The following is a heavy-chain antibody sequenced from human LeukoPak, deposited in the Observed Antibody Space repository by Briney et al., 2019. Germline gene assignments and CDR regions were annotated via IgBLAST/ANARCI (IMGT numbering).Heavy chain of an antibody. Sequence: GRSLRLSCAASGFTFSSYAMHWVRQAPGKGLEWVAVISYDGSNKYYADSVKGRFTISRDNSKNTLYLQMNSLRAEDTAVYYCAKPEEIGYCSSTSCRDYWGQGTLVTVSS. D-gene: IGHD2-2*01. CDR2: ISYDGSNK. J-gene: IGHJ4*02. V-gene: IGHV3-30-3*02. CDR3: AKPEEIGYCSSTSCRDY. CDR1: GFTFSSYA.